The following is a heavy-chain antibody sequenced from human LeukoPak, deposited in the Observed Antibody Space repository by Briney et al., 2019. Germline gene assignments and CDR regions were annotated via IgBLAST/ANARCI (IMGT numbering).Heavy chain of an antibody. Sequence: ASVKVSCKASGYTFTSYYMHWVRQAPGQGLEWMGIINPSGGSTSYAQKFQGRVTMTRDMSTSTVYMELSSLRSEDTAVYYCARGGLDIVVVPAAGWFDPWGQGTLVTVSS. D-gene: IGHD2-2*01. CDR2: INPSGGST. V-gene: IGHV1-46*01. CDR1: GYTFTSYY. J-gene: IGHJ5*02. CDR3: ARGGLDIVVVPAAGWFDP.